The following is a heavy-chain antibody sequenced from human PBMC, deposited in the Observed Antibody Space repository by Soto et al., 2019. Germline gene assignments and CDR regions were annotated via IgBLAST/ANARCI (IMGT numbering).Heavy chain of an antibody. V-gene: IGHV4-31*03. CDR3: ARSSQSTVPTFDY. Sequence: QVQLQESGPGLVKPSETLSLTCTVSGGSIRSGGYYWSWIRQHPGKGLEWIGYIYYNPSLKSRVTLPVDTSKNQFSLKLSSVTPADTAVYYCARSSQSTVPTFDYWGQGTLVTVSS. J-gene: IGHJ4*02. CDR2: I. CDR1: GGSIRSGGYY. D-gene: IGHD4-17*01.